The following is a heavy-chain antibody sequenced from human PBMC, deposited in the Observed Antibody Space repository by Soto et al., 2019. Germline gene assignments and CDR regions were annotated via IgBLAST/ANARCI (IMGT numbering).Heavy chain of an antibody. D-gene: IGHD6-13*01. Sequence: QVQLVESGGGVVQPGRSLRLSCAASGFTFSSYGMHWVRQAPGKGLEWVAVISYDGSNKYYADSVKGRFTISRDNSKNTLYLQMNSLRAEDTAVYYCAKVGIAAARTFDYFDYWGQGTLVTVSS. CDR1: GFTFSSYG. J-gene: IGHJ4*02. CDR3: AKVGIAAARTFDYFDY. V-gene: IGHV3-30*18. CDR2: ISYDGSNK.